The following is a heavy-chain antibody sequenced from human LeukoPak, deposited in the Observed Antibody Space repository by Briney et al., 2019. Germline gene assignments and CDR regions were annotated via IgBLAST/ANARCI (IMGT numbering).Heavy chain of an antibody. Sequence: GSLRLSCAASGFTFSSYSMNWVRQAPGKGLEWVSYISSSSSTIYYADSVKGRFTISRDNAKNSLYLQMNSLRAEDTAVYYCASTTGTTWGKFDYWGQGTLVTVSS. V-gene: IGHV3-48*01. J-gene: IGHJ4*02. CDR1: GFTFSSYS. D-gene: IGHD1-1*01. CDR3: ASTTGTTWGKFDY. CDR2: ISSSSSTI.